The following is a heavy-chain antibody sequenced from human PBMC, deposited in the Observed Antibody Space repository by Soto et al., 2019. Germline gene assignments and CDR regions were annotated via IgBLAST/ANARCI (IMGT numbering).Heavy chain of an antibody. J-gene: IGHJ4*02. CDR2: MNPNSGNT. V-gene: IGHV1-8*01. D-gene: IGHD2-2*01. CDR3: ARGLTYCSATSCYAVDF. CDR1: GYTFSSYD. Sequence: QVQLVQSGAEVKKPGASVKVSCTSSGYTFSSYDINWVRQATGQGLEWMGWMNPNSGNTGYAQKFQGRVTMTRNTSIPTAYMELSSLSSEDTAVYYCARGLTYCSATSCYAVDFWGQGTPVTVSS.